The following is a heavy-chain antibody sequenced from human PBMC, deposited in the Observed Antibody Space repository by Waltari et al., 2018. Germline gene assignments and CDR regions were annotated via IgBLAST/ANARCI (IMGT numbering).Heavy chain of an antibody. D-gene: IGHD2-2*01. CDR3: VGTHLGVVVPAAMRWYFDL. V-gene: IGHV4-39*01. J-gene: IGHJ2*01. Sequence: QLQLQESGPGLVKPSETLSLTCTVSGGSISSSSYYWGWIRQPPGKGLEWIGSFYYSWSTYYNPSLKSRVTISVDTSKNQFSLKLSSVTAADTAVYYCVGTHLGVVVPAAMRWYFDLWGRGTLVTVSS. CDR2: FYYSWST. CDR1: GGSISSSSYY.